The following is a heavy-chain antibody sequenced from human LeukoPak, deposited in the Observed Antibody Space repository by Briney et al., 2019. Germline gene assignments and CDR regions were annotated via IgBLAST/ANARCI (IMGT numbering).Heavy chain of an antibody. Sequence: GGSLRLSCAASGFTFSTYWMHWVRQAPGKGLVWVSRINTDGSSTSYADSVRGRFTISGDNAKNTLYLQMNTLRVEDTAVYYCTRDLMDYDVSTGLHHYYMDVWGQGTTVTVSS. CDR3: TRDLMDYDVSTGLHHYYMDV. V-gene: IGHV3-74*01. J-gene: IGHJ6*02. D-gene: IGHD3-9*01. CDR2: INTDGSST. CDR1: GFTFSTYW.